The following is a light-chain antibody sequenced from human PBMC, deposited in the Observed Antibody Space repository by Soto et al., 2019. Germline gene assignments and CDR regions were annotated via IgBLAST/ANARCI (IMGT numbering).Light chain of an antibody. CDR1: QSMSSW. Sequence: IQMTQSPSTLSASVGDRVIITCRASQSMSSWLAWYQQKPGKVPNLLIYDASNLESGVPSRFSGSGSGTEFTLTISSLQPDDFATYYCQQYQSYWTFGQGTKVDI. CDR3: QQYQSYWT. J-gene: IGKJ1*01. CDR2: DAS. V-gene: IGKV1-5*01.